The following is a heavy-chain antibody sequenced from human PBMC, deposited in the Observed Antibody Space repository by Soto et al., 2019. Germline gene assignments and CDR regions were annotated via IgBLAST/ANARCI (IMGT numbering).Heavy chain of an antibody. J-gene: IGHJ4*02. V-gene: IGHV4-34*01. CDR1: GGSFSGYY. CDR2: INHSGST. Sequence: SETLSLTGGVYGGSFSGYYWSWIRQSPGKGLEWIGEINHSGSTNYNPSLKSRVITSVDTSKNQFSLKLSSVTAADTAVYYCARGPRGGSPSYWGQGTLVTVS. D-gene: IGHD1-26*01. CDR3: ARGPRGGSPSY.